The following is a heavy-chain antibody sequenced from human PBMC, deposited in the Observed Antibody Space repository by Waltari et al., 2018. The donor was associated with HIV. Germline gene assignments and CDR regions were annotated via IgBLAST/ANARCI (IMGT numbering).Heavy chain of an antibody. J-gene: IGHJ4*02. V-gene: IGHV4-39*07. CDR1: GGSISSSSYY. Sequence: QLQLQESGPGLVKPSETLSLTCTVSGGSISSSSYYWGWIRQPPGKGLEWIGSIYYSGSTYYNPSLKSRVTISVDTSKNQFSLKLSSVTAADTAVYYCASYDSSGYYNFDYWGQGTLVTVSS. CDR2: IYYSGST. D-gene: IGHD3-22*01. CDR3: ASYDSSGYYNFDY.